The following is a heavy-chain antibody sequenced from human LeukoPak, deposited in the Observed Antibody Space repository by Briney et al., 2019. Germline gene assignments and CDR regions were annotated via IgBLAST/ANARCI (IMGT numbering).Heavy chain of an antibody. D-gene: IGHD4-11*01. CDR1: GGSISSSY. Sequence: DPSETLSLTCTVSGGSISSSYWSWIRQPPGKGLEWIGYIYYSGSTSYNPSLKSRVTISVDTSKNQFSLKLNSVTAADTAVYYCARQGPLTTAVTTRTNPFDYWDQGTLVTVSS. J-gene: IGHJ4*02. CDR2: IYYSGST. V-gene: IGHV4-59*08. CDR3: ARQGPLTTAVTTRTNPFDY.